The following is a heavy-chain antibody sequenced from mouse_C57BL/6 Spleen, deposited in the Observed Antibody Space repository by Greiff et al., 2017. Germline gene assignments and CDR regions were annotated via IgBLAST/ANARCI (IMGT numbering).Heavy chain of an antibody. J-gene: IGHJ2*01. V-gene: IGHV1-82*01. Sequence: VQLQQSGPELVKPGASVKISCKASGYAFSSSWMNWVKQRPGKGLEWIGRIYPGDGDTNYNGKFKGKATLTADKSSSTAYMQLSSLTSEDSAVYFCTRQLRTPFDYWGQGTTLTVSS. CDR2: IYPGDGDT. CDR1: GYAFSSSW. D-gene: IGHD3-2*02. CDR3: TRQLRTPFDY.